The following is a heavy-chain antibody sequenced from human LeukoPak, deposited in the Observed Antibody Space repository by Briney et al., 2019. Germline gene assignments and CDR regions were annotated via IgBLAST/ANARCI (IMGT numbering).Heavy chain of an antibody. CDR1: RYTFLDYY. D-gene: IGHD3-3*01. CDR3: ARNHGITIFGIGNYYTDG. J-gene: IGHJ6*03. Sequence: ASVKVSCKASRYTFLDYYIHWVQPAPRQGREGMGWINPDRGSTNYAQNIQGRVTMTRDTSISTAYMELSRLRSEYTAVNYWARNHGITIFGIGNYYTDGAGKGTTATVSS. CDR2: INPDRGST. V-gene: IGHV1-2*02.